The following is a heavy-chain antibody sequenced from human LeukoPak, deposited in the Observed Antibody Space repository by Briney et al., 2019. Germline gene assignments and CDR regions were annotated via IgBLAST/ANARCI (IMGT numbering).Heavy chain of an antibody. CDR3: ARTVYSSGWYGAFDI. CDR2: IYPGDSDT. V-gene: IGHV5-51*01. CDR1: GYSFPTYW. Sequence: GESLKISCEGSGYSFPTYWIGWVRQMPGKGLEWMGIIYPGDSDTRYSPSFQGQVTISADKSSSTAYLQWSSLKASDTAIYYCARTVYSSGWYGAFDIWGQGTMVTVSS. J-gene: IGHJ3*02. D-gene: IGHD6-19*01.